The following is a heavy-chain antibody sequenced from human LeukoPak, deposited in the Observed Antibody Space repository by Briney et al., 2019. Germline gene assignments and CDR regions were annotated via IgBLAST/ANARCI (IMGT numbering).Heavy chain of an antibody. J-gene: IGHJ2*01. CDR1: GGSISSYY. CDR3: ARLDWYFDL. CDR2: IYYSGST. V-gene: IGHV4-59*08. Sequence: PSETLSLTCTVSGGSISSYYWSWIRQPPGKGLEWIGYIYYSGSTNYNPSLKSRVTISVDTSKNQFPLKLSSVTAADTAVYYCARLDWYFDLWGRGTLVTVSS.